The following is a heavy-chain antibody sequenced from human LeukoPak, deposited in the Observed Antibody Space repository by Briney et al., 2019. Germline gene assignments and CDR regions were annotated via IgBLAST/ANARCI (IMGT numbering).Heavy chain of an antibody. CDR1: GGCFSGYY. V-gene: IGHV4-34*01. CDR3: ARGGNYYGSGSYPVGY. CDR2: INHSGST. D-gene: IGHD3-10*01. J-gene: IGHJ4*02. Sequence: PSETLSLTCAVYGGCFSGYYWSWIRQPPGKGLEWIGEINHSGSTNYNPSLKSRVTISVDTSKNQFSLKLSSVTAADTAVYYCARGGNYYGSGSYPVGYWGQGTLVTVSS.